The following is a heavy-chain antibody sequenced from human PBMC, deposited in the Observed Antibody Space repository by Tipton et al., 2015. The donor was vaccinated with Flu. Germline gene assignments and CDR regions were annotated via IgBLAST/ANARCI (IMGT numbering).Heavy chain of an antibody. CDR2: ISGSGGST. CDR3: AKDAGIVVVPAHRYMDV. D-gene: IGHD2-2*01. J-gene: IGHJ6*03. Sequence: TLSLTCAVSGYSISSGYYWGWIRQPPGKGLEWVSAISGSGGSTYYADSVKGRFTISRDNSKNTLYLQMNSLRAEDTAVYYCAKDAGIVVVPAHRYMDVWGKGTTVTVSS. CDR1: GYSISSGYY. V-gene: IGHV3-23*01.